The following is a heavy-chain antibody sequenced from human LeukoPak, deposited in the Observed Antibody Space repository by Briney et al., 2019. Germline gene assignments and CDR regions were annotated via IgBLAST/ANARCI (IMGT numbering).Heavy chain of an antibody. D-gene: IGHD3-3*01. J-gene: IGHJ5*02. Sequence: SQTLSLTCTVSGVSISSGSYYWSWIRQPAGKGLEWIGRFYSSGSTNYNPSRKSRVTISVDTSKNQFSLKLSSVTAADTAVYYCARSTYYDFWSGAGLWFDPWGQGTLVTVSS. V-gene: IGHV4-61*02. CDR1: GVSISSGSYY. CDR2: FYSSGST. CDR3: ARSTYYDFWSGAGLWFDP.